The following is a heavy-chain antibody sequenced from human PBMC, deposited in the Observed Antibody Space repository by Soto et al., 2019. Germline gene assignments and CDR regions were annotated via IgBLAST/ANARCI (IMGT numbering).Heavy chain of an antibody. CDR2: IKQDGSEK. J-gene: IGHJ5*02. D-gene: IGHD4-4*01. CDR1: GFTFSSYW. CDR3: ARVPLGLEDYSNYPPWFDP. V-gene: IGHV3-7*01. Sequence: GGSLRLSCAASGFTFSSYWMSWVRQAPGKGLEWVANIKQDGSEKYYVDSVKGRFTISRDNAKNSLYLQMNSLRAEDTAVYYCARVPLGLEDYSNYPPWFDPWGQGTLVTVSS.